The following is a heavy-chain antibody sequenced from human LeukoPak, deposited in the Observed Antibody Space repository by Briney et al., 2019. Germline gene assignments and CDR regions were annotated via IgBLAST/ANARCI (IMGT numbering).Heavy chain of an antibody. Sequence: SQTLSLTCTVSGGSINSGGYYWSWIRQHPGKGLEWIGYSYYSGNTYYNPSLKSPVTLSVDTSKNQSSLKVISVTAADTAVYYCARGLAANYFFDYWGQGTLVTVSS. CDR2: SYYSGNT. CDR3: ARGLAANYFFDY. V-gene: IGHV4-31*02. D-gene: IGHD6-13*01. J-gene: IGHJ4*02. CDR1: GGSINSGGYY.